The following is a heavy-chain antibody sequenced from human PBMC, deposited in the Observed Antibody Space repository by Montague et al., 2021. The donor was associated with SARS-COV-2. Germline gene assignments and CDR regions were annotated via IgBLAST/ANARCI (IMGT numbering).Heavy chain of an antibody. J-gene: IGHJ4*02. V-gene: IGHV2-5*01. CDR2: IYWNDDK. D-gene: IGHD3-10*01. CDR1: GFSLSTSGVG. CDR3: AHRLPGFQWFGEDTFDY. Sequence: PALVNPTQTLTLTCTFSGFSLSTSGVGVGWIRQPPGKALEWLALIYWNDDKRYSPSLKSRLTITKDTSKNQVVLTMTNMDPVDTATYYCAHRLPGFQWFGEDTFDYWGQGTLVTVSS.